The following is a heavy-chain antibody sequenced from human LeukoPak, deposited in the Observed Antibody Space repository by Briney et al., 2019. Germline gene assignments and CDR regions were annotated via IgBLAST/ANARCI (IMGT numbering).Heavy chain of an antibody. V-gene: IGHV3-11*03. Sequence: GGSLRLSCAASGFTFSDYYMSWTRQAPGKGLEWVSYISSTSSFTNYADSVKGRFTISRDNAKNSLYLQMNSLRAEDTAVYYCATSKRDYFDYWGQGTLVTVSS. CDR3: ATSKRDYFDY. CDR1: GFTFSDYY. CDR2: ISSTSSFT. J-gene: IGHJ4*02.